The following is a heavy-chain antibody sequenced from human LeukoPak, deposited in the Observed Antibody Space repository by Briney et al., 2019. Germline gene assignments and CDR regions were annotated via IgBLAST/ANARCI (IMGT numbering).Heavy chain of an antibody. V-gene: IGHV3-23*01. CDR1: GFTFSSYA. D-gene: IGHD3-10*01. J-gene: IGHJ5*02. CDR3: ARDILWFGDFFWFDP. CDR2: ISGSGGST. Sequence: GGSLRLSCAASGFTFSSYAMSWVRQAPGKGLEWVSAISGSGGSTYYADSVKGRFTISRDNSKNTLYLQMNSLRAEDTALYYCARDILWFGDFFWFDPWGQGTLVTVSS.